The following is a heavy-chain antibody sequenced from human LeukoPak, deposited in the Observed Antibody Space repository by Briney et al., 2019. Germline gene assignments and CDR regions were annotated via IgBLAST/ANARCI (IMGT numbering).Heavy chain of an antibody. CDR2: IYPGDSDT. CDR3: VRRDITSRYVVWFDP. D-gene: IGHD2-2*01. V-gene: IGHV5-51*01. CDR1: GYSFTSYW. J-gene: IGHJ5*02. Sequence: GESLKISCKGSGYSFTSYWIGWVRQMPGKGLELMGIIYPGDSDTRYSPSFQGQVTISADKSINTAYLQWSSLKASDTAIYYCVRRDITSRYVVWFDPLGREPRSPSPQ.